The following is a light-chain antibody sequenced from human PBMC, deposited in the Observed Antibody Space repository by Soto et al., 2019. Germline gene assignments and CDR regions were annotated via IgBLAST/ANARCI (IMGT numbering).Light chain of an antibody. J-gene: IGLJ2*01. V-gene: IGLV2-11*01. CDR2: DVS. CDR3: CSYAGSDTV. Sequence: QSALTQPRSVSGSPGQSVTISCTGTSSDVGGYNYVSWYQQHPGKAPKLMIYDVSKRPSGVPDRFSGSKSGNTASLTISGLQSEYEADYYFCSYAGSDTVFGGGTKLTVL. CDR1: SSDVGGYNY.